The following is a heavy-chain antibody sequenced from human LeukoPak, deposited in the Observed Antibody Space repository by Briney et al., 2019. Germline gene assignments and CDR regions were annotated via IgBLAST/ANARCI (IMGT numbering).Heavy chain of an antibody. Sequence: SVKVSCKASGGSFSRYPINWVRQAPGQGLEWLGRIIPILGISNYAQKFQDRVTITADKSTSTAHMELRSLRSEDTAVYYCARDRTHYYYDRSGYYHQDAFDIWGQGTMVTVSS. CDR3: ARDRTHYYYDRSGYYHQDAFDI. V-gene: IGHV1-69*04. CDR2: IIPILGIS. CDR1: GGSFSRYP. J-gene: IGHJ3*02. D-gene: IGHD3-22*01.